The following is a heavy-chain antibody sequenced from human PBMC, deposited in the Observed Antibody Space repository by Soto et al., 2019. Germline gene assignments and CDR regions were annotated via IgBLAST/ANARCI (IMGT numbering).Heavy chain of an antibody. CDR1: GGSISSYY. D-gene: IGHD3-16*01. CDR2: IYYSGST. Sequence: QVQLQESGPGLVKPSETLSLTCTVSGGSISSYYWSWIRQPPGKGLEWIGYIYYSGSTNYNPSLKGRVSLPVDASNNQFSLQLTSVSAADAAGYYCASHGGSLFGGEYYFDYWGQGTLVTVSS. J-gene: IGHJ4*02. V-gene: IGHV4-59*08. CDR3: ASHGGSLFGGEYYFDY.